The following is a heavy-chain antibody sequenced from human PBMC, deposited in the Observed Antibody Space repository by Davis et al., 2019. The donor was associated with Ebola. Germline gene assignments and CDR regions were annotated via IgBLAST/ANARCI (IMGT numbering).Heavy chain of an antibody. CDR1: GGAITSYY. V-gene: IGHV4-59*12. CDR2: IYYSGST. Sequence: MPSETLSLTCTVSGGAITSYYWSWIRQPPGKGLEWIGYIYYSGSTYYNPSLKSRVTISVDTSKNQFSLKLSSVTAADTAVYYCARGPDWFDPWGQGTLVTVSS. CDR3: ARGPDWFDP. J-gene: IGHJ5*02.